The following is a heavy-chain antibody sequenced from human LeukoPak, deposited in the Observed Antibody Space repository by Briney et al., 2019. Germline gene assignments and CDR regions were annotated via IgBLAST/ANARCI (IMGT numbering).Heavy chain of an antibody. V-gene: IGHV4-59*01. CDR3: ARGQGSGSYSAFDI. J-gene: IGHJ3*02. CDR1: GGSISTYY. D-gene: IGHD3-10*01. CDR2: IYYRGSA. Sequence: SGTLSLTCTVSGGSISTYYWTWIRQPPGKGLEWIGYIYYRGSANYNPSLKSRVTISVDTSNNQFSLKLSSVTAADTAVYYCARGQGSGSYSAFDIWGQGTMVTVSS.